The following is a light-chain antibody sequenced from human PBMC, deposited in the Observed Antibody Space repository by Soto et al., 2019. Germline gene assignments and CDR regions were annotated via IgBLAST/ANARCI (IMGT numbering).Light chain of an antibody. CDR2: EVS. CDR3: NSYTSKSTGV. V-gene: IGLV2-14*01. J-gene: IGLJ1*01. Sequence: QSALTHPASVSGSPGQSITISCTGTSSDVGGYNYVSWYQQHPGKAPKLIIYEVSNRPSGVSNRVSGSKSGNTASLTISGLQAEDEADYYCNSYTSKSTGVFGTGTKVTVL. CDR1: SSDVGGYNY.